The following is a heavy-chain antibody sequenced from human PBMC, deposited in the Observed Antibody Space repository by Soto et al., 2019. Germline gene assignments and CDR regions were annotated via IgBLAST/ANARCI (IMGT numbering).Heavy chain of an antibody. J-gene: IGHJ4*02. D-gene: IGHD3-9*01. V-gene: IGHV4-39*01. CDR3: ANRAGADYDILTGYFRYIDY. Sequence: SETVSLTCTVSGGSISSSSYYWGWIRQPPGKKLEGIGSIYYSGSTYYNPSLKSRVTITVDTSKNQFSLKLSSVTAADTAVYYCANRAGADYDILTGYFRYIDYWGQGTLVTVSS. CDR2: IYYSGST. CDR1: GGSISSSSYY.